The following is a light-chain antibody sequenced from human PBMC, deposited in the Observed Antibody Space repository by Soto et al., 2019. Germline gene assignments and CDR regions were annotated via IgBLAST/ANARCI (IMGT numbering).Light chain of an antibody. Sequence: QSALTQPPSASGSPGQSVTISCTGTSSDVGGYNFVSWYQQHPGKAPKLMIYEVTKWPSGVPDRFSGSKSGNTASLTVSGLQGEDEADYYCTSYAGSNIPVVFGGGTKVTVL. V-gene: IGLV2-8*01. J-gene: IGLJ2*01. CDR3: TSYAGSNIPVV. CDR2: EVT. CDR1: SSDVGGYNF.